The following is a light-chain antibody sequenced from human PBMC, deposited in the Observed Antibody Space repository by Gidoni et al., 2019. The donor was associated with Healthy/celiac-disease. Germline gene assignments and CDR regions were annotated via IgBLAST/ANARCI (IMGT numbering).Light chain of an antibody. CDR2: GNS. Sequence: QSVLTQPPSVSGAPGQRVTISCTGSSSNIGAGYDVHWYQQLPGTAPKLLIYGNSNRPSGVPDRFSGPKSGTSASLAITGLQAEDEADYYCQSYDSTNWVFGGGTKLTVL. CDR1: SSNIGAGYD. J-gene: IGLJ3*02. CDR3: QSYDSTNWV. V-gene: IGLV1-40*01.